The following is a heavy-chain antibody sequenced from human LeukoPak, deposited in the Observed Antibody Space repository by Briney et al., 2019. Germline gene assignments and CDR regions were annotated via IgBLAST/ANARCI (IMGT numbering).Heavy chain of an antibody. CDR2: ISGSGGTT. D-gene: IGHD2-21*02. J-gene: IGHJ4*02. CDR3: AKAPLVVVTAKNYYFDY. Sequence: GGSLRLSCAASGFTFSSHAMTWVRQASGKGLEWVSVISGSGGTTYYADSVKGRFTISRDNSKNTLYLQMNSLRAEDTAVYYCAKAPLVVVTAKNYYFDYWGQGTLVTVSS. V-gene: IGHV3-23*01. CDR1: GFTFSSHA.